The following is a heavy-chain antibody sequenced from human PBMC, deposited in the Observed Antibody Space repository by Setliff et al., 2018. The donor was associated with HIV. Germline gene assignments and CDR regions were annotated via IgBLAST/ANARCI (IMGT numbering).Heavy chain of an antibody. J-gene: IGHJ3*02. CDR3: AREYDVLTGYYISAFDI. CDR2: INPNSGGT. Sequence: ASVKVSCKASGYTFTGYYMHWVRQAPGQGLEWMGRINPNSGGTNYAQKFQGRVTMTRDTSISTAYMELSRLRSDDTAVYYCAREYDVLTGYYISAFDIWGQGTMVTVSS. V-gene: IGHV1-2*06. CDR1: GYTFTGYY. D-gene: IGHD3-9*01.